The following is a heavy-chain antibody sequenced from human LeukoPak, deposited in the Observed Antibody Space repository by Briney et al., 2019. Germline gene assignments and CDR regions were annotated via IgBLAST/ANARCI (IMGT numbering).Heavy chain of an antibody. Sequence: GGSLRLSCAASGFTFSSYAMSWVRQAPGKGLEWVSAISGSGGSTYYADSVKGRFTISRDNAKNSLYLQMNSLRAEDTAVYYCARDGRIPLTIFGVVTTYDYYYYGMDVWGQGTTVTVSS. D-gene: IGHD3-3*01. CDR2: ISGSGGST. V-gene: IGHV3-23*01. J-gene: IGHJ6*02. CDR3: ARDGRIPLTIFGVVTTYDYYYYGMDV. CDR1: GFTFSSYA.